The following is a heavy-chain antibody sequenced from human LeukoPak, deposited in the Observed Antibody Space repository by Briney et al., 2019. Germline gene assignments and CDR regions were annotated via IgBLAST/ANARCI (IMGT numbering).Heavy chain of an antibody. CDR1: GGTFSSYA. D-gene: IGHD1-26*01. CDR3: AGWEWELLRNWCDP. CDR2: INPIFDSA. V-gene: IGHV1-69*13. J-gene: IGHJ5*02. Sequence: ASVKVSCKASGGTFSSYAISWVRQGPGQGLERMGGINPIFDSANYAQKFQGRVTITADESTSTAYMELRSLRSEDTAVYYCAGWEWELLRNWCDPWGQGTLVTVSS.